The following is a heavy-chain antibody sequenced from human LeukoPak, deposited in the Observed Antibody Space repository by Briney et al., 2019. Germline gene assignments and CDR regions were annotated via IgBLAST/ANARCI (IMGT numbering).Heavy chain of an antibody. CDR3: ARGEWQLPSRFDY. J-gene: IGHJ4*02. CDR2: IYYSGST. Sequence: SSETLSLTCTVSGGSISSYYWSWIRQPPGKGLEWIGYIYYSGSTNYNPSLKSRVTISVDTSKDQFSLKLSSVTAADTAVYYCARGEWQLPSRFDYWGQGTLVTVSS. D-gene: IGHD2-15*01. CDR1: GGSISSYY. V-gene: IGHV4-59*01.